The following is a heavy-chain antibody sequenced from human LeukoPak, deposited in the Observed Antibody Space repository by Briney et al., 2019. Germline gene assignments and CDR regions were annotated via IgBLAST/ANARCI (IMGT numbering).Heavy chain of an antibody. D-gene: IGHD2-2*01. V-gene: IGHV4-4*07. Sequence: SETLSLTCTVSGGSISSYYWGWIRQPAGKGLEWIGRIYTSGSTNYNPSLKSRVTMSVDTSKNQFSLKLSSVTAADTAVYYCAREGGYCSSTSCLAHFDYWGQGTLVTVSS. CDR1: GGSISSYY. J-gene: IGHJ4*02. CDR2: IYTSGST. CDR3: AREGGYCSSTSCLAHFDY.